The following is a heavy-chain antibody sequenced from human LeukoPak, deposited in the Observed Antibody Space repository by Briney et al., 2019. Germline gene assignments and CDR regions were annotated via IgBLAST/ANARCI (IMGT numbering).Heavy chain of an antibody. CDR1: GFTFSSYW. V-gene: IGHV3-7*04. J-gene: IGHJ4*02. Sequence: PGGSLRLSCAASGFTFSSYWMSWVRQAPGKGLEWVASIKQDGSEKYYVDSVKGRFTISRDNAKNSLYLQMNSLRAEDTAVYYCARGTLDIVVVPAANYWGQGTLVTVSS. D-gene: IGHD2-2*03. CDR3: ARGTLDIVVVPAANY. CDR2: IKQDGSEK.